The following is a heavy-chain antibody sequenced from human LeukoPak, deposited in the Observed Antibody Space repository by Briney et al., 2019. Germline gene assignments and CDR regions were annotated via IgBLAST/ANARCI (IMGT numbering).Heavy chain of an antibody. V-gene: IGHV4-30-2*01. Sequence: SQTLSLTCTVSGGSISSGGYYWSWIRQPPGKGLEWIGYIYHSGSTYYNPSLKSRVTISVDRSKNQFSLKLSSVTAADTAVYYCARDYGSGASLDAFDIWGQGTMVTDSS. CDR3: ARDYGSGASLDAFDI. J-gene: IGHJ3*02. CDR2: IYHSGST. CDR1: GGSISSGGYY. D-gene: IGHD3-10*01.